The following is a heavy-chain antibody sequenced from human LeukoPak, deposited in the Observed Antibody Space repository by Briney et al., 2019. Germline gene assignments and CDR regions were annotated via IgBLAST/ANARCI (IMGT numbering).Heavy chain of an antibody. V-gene: IGHV3-9*01. CDR3: ARVALGSYNWFDP. CDR2: ISWNSGTI. D-gene: IGHD3-10*01. Sequence: PGGSLRLSCAASGFTFDDYAMHWVRQAPGKGLEWVSGISWNSGTIDYADSVKGRFTISRDNAKNSLYLQMNSLRAEDTAVYYCARVALGSYNWFDPWGQGTLVTVST. J-gene: IGHJ5*02. CDR1: GFTFDDYA.